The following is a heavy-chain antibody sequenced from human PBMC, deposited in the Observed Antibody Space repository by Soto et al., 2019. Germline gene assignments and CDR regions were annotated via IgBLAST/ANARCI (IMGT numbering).Heavy chain of an antibody. CDR3: AKARDHGSGSYRGLDS. D-gene: IGHD3-10*01. V-gene: IGHV3-30*18. J-gene: IGHJ5*01. Sequence: QVQLVESGGGVVQPGRSLRLSCAASGFTFSSFGMHWVRQAPGKGLEWVAVTSYDGSDKYYGDSVEGRFTISRDNSKNTVYLQMNSLSAEDTAVYYCAKARDHGSGSYRGLDSWGQGTLVTVSS. CDR1: GFTFSSFG. CDR2: TSYDGSDK.